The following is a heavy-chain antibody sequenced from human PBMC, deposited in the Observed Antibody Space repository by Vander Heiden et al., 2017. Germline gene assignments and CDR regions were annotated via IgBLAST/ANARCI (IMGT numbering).Heavy chain of an antibody. CDR3: AKGGIAARYLFDS. CDR1: GFNFLTSG. V-gene: IGHV3-23*01. D-gene: IGHD6-6*01. Sequence: EVQLLQSGGGLVQPGGSLRLSCEASGFNFLTSGMSRVPQAPGKGLEWVSMITGSGDYTTYADSVKGRFTTSTDTSKTTVFLQMNSLKDEDTAIYYCAKGGIAARYLFDSWGHGVLVTVSS. J-gene: IGHJ4*01. CDR2: ITGSGDYT.